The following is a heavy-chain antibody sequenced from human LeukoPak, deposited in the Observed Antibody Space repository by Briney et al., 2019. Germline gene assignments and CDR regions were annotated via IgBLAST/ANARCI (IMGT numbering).Heavy chain of an antibody. V-gene: IGHV3-23*01. J-gene: IGHJ4*02. D-gene: IGHD3-22*01. Sequence: GGSLRLSCAASGFTFSSYAMNWVRQAPGKGLEWVSAISATSAIIYYADSVKGRFTISRDNSKNTLYLQMNSLRAEDTAIYYCAKRPSTVYYDSSGPFDYWGQGTLVTVSS. CDR3: AKRPSTVYYDSSGPFDY. CDR1: GFTFSSYA. CDR2: ISATSAII.